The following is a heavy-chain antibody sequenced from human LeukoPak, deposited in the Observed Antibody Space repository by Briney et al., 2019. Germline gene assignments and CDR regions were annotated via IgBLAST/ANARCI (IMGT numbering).Heavy chain of an antibody. CDR2: IYHSGST. Sequence: SETLSLTCAVSGYSISSGYYWGWIRQPPGKGLEWIGSIYHSGSTYYNPSLKSRVTISVDTPKNQFSLKLSSVTAADTAVYYCARRVTFDYWGQGTLVTVSS. CDR3: ARRVTFDY. D-gene: IGHD2-21*02. J-gene: IGHJ4*02. V-gene: IGHV4-38-2*01. CDR1: GYSISSGYY.